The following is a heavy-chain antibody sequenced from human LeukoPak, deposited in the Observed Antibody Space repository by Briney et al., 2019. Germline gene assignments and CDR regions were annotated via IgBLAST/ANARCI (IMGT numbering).Heavy chain of an antibody. V-gene: IGHV4-34*01. CDR1: GGSFSGYY. CDR2: INHSGST. J-gene: IGHJ5*02. Sequence: PSETLSLTCAVYGGSFSGYYWSWIRQPPGKGLEWIGEINHSGSTNYNPSLKSRVTISVDTSKNQFSLKLSSVTAADTAVYYCARGFYGSGSYAYSWFDPWGQGTLVTVSS. D-gene: IGHD3-10*01. CDR3: ARGFYGSGSYAYSWFDP.